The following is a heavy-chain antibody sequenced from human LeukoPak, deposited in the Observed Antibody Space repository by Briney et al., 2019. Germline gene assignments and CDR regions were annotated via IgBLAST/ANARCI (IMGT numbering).Heavy chain of an antibody. V-gene: IGHV3-33*01. J-gene: IGHJ4*02. CDR1: GFTFSNYG. Sequence: SGGSLRLSCAASGFTFSNYGMHWVREAPGKGLEWVAVIWHDGSEKYYGDSVKGRFTISRDDSKNTLHLQMNSLRAEDTGVYYCASDYYDSSGYYYPLLDYWGQGTLVTVSS. CDR3: ASDYYDSSGYYYPLLDY. D-gene: IGHD3-22*01. CDR2: IWHDGSEK.